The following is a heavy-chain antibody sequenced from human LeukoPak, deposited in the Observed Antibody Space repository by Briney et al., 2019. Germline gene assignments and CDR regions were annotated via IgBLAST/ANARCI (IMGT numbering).Heavy chain of an antibody. V-gene: IGHV1-2*04. CDR3: ARAGPGLEGYYGSGSYYEN. CDR1: GYTFTGYY. D-gene: IGHD3-10*01. J-gene: IGHJ4*02. CDR2: INPNSGGT. Sequence: ASVKVSCKASGYTFTGYYMHWVRQAPGQGLEWMGWINPNSGGTNYAQKFQGWVTMTRDTSISTAYMELSSLRSEDTAVYYCARAGPGLEGYYGSGSYYENWGQGTLVTVSS.